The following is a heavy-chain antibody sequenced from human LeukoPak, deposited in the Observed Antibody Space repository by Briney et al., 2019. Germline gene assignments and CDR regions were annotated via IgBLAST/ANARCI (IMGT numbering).Heavy chain of an antibody. D-gene: IGHD3-22*01. CDR1: GGTFISYA. J-gene: IGHJ5*02. V-gene: IGHV1-69*04. Sequence: SVKVSCKASGGTFISYAISWVRQAPGQGREWMGRIIPFLGIANYAPKFQGSVTFTADKSTSTASMELSSLRSEAPAVYYCARLDSSGYFFPSGFDPWGQGTLVTVSS. CDR2: IIPFLGIA. CDR3: ARLDSSGYFFPSGFDP.